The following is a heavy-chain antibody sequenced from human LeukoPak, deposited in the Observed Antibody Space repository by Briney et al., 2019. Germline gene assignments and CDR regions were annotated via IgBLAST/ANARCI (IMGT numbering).Heavy chain of an antibody. J-gene: IGHJ4*02. V-gene: IGHV3-23*01. CDR2: ISGSGGST. CDR1: GFTFSSYA. D-gene: IGHD2-21*02. Sequence: GGSLRLSCAASGFTFSSYAMSWVHQAPGKGLEWVSAISGSGGSTYYADSVKGRFTISRDNSKNTLYLQMNSLKAEDTAVYYCAKTPHIVVVTAHFDYWGQGTLVTVSS. CDR3: AKTPHIVVVTAHFDY.